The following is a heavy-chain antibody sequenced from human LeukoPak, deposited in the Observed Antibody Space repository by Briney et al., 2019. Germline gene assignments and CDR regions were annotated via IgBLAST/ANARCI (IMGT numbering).Heavy chain of an antibody. Sequence: SETLSLTCTVSGGSISSSSYYWGWIRQPPGKGLEWIGSIYYSGSTYYNPSLKSRVTISVDTSKNQFSLKLSSVTAADTAVYYCARRKYDFWSGYYEGGHWFDPWGLGTLVTVSS. CDR1: GGSISSSSYY. V-gene: IGHV4-39*01. D-gene: IGHD3-3*01. CDR3: ARRKYDFWSGYYEGGHWFDP. J-gene: IGHJ5*02. CDR2: IYYSGST.